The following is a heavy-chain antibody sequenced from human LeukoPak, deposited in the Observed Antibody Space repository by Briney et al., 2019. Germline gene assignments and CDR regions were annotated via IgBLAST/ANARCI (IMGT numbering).Heavy chain of an antibody. D-gene: IGHD3-10*01. CDR3: ARLGSGLLWFGEPPTCFDY. CDR2: IYPGDSDT. J-gene: IGHJ4*02. CDR1: GYSFTSYW. Sequence: GESLKISCKGSGYSFTSYWIGWVRQMPGKGLEWMGIIYPGDSDTRYSPSFQGQVTISADKSISTAYLQWSSLKASDTAIYYCARLGSGLLWFGEPPTCFDYWGQGTLVTVSS. V-gene: IGHV5-51*01.